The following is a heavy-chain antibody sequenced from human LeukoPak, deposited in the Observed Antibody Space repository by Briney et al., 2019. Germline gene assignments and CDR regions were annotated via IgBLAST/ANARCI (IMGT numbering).Heavy chain of an antibody. D-gene: IGHD1-1*01. CDR1: GYTFTSYY. J-gene: IGHJ6*03. V-gene: IGHV1-46*01. Sequence: ASVKVSCKASGYTFTSYYMHWVRQAPGQGLEWMGIINPSGGSTSYAQKFQGRVTMTRDMSTSTVYMELSSLRSEDTAVYYCARASTNGYYYMDVWGKGTTVTVSS. CDR3: ARASTNGYYYMDV. CDR2: INPSGGST.